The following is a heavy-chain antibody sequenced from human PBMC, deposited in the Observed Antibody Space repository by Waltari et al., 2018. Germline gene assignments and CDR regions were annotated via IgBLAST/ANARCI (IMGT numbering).Heavy chain of an antibody. Sequence: QLQLQESGPGLVKPSGTLSLICAVSGDSMSNNWWSWVRQSPGKGLEWIGQVLGSGRTNSNPAFASQVTISRDTSTYQFALKMASATAADTSLYYCARDLGRGLYLDTWGQGILVTVSP. D-gene: IGHD2-15*01. CDR3: ARDLGRGLYLDT. V-gene: IGHV4-4*02. J-gene: IGHJ4*02. CDR1: GDSMSNNW. CDR2: VLGSGRT.